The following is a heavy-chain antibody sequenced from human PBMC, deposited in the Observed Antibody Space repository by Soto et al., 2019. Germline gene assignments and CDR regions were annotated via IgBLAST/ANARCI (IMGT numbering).Heavy chain of an antibody. CDR3: ARVDSSRGRSYLWSAFDV. J-gene: IGHJ3*01. V-gene: IGHV3-66*01. CDR2: IYNGGDT. Sequence: EVQLVESGGGLVQPGGSLRLSCAVSAFTVSSNFMTWVRQAPGKGLQWVSIIYNGGDTYYGDSVKGRFTISRDNSKNTLYLQMNNLRGEDTAVYYCARVDSSRGRSYLWSAFDVWGHGTMVTVSS. D-gene: IGHD2-15*01. CDR1: AFTVSSNF.